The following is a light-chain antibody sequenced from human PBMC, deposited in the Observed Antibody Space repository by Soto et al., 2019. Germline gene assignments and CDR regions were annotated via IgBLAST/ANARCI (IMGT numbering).Light chain of an antibody. J-gene: IGKJ5*01. CDR1: QSVSSY. CDR2: DAS. Sequence: EIVLTQSRATLSLSPGERATLSCRASQSVSSYLAWYQQKPGQAPRLLIYDASNRATGIPARFSGSGSGTDFTLTISSLQPEDFATYYCQQSYSTPITFGQGARLEIK. CDR3: QQSYSTPIT. V-gene: IGKV3-11*01.